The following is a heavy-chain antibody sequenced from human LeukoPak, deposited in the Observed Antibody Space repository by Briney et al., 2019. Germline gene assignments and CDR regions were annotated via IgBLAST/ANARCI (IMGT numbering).Heavy chain of an antibody. D-gene: IGHD6-6*01. CDR1: VGSISNYY. J-gene: IGHJ5*02. CDR3: ARGRTYRSSSWFDP. CDR2: ISYSGNT. Sequence: SETLSLTCTVSVGSISNYYWSWIRQPPWKGLEWIGYISYSGNTNYNPSLKSRVTISVDTSKNQFSLKLSSVTAADTAVYYCARGRTYRSSSWFDPWGQGTLVTVSS. V-gene: IGHV4-59*01.